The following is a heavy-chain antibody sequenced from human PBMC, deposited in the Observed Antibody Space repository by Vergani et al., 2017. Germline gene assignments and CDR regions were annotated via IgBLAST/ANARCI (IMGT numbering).Heavy chain of an antibody. CDR3: ARGYAQEIYGMDV. J-gene: IGHJ6*02. D-gene: IGHD1-1*01. CDR2: ISWNSGSI. V-gene: IGHV3-9*01. Sequence: EVQLVESGGGLVQPGRSLRLSCAASGFTFDDYAMHWVRQAPGQGLEWVSGISWNSGSIGYADSVKGRFTISRDNAKNSLYLQMNSLRAEDTALYHCARGYAQEIYGMDVWGQGTTVTVSS. CDR1: GFTFDDYA.